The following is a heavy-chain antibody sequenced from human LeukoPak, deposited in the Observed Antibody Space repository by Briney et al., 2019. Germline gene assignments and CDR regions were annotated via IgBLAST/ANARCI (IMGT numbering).Heavy chain of an antibody. CDR1: GGSISSYY. CDR2: IYYSGST. D-gene: IGHD5-18*01. Sequence: SETLSLTCTVSGGSISSYYWSWIRQPPGKGLEWIGYIYYSGSTNYNPSLKSRVTISVDPSKNQFSLKLSSVTAADTAVYYCARGSHTASRYNWLDPWGQGTLVTVSS. CDR3: ARGSHTASRYNWLDP. V-gene: IGHV4-59*01. J-gene: IGHJ5*02.